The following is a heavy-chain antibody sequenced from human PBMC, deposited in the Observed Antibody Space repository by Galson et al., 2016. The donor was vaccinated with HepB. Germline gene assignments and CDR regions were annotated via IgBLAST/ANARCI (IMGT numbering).Heavy chain of an antibody. CDR3: AKDALITMVRGVIMSYFDY. CDR2: ISYDGSNK. J-gene: IGHJ4*02. D-gene: IGHD3-10*01. CDR1: GFTFSSYG. Sequence: SLRLSCAASGFTFSSYGMHWVRQAPGKGLEWVAVISYDGSNKYYADSVKGRFTISRDNSKNTLYLQMNSLRAEDTAVYYCAKDALITMVRGVIMSYFDYWGQGTLVTVSS. V-gene: IGHV3-30*18.